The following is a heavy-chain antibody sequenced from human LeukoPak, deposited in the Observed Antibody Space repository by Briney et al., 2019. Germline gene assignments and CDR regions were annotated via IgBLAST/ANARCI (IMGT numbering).Heavy chain of an antibody. V-gene: IGHV3-33*01. J-gene: IGHJ3*02. Sequence: GGALRLSCAASGFTFSSYGMHWVGQAPGKGLEWVAVICYDGSNKYYADSVKGRFTISRDNSKNTLYLQMNSLRADDTAVYYCARDQHDSSGSDIWGQGTMVTVSS. CDR2: ICYDGSNK. D-gene: IGHD3-22*01. CDR1: GFTFSSYG. CDR3: ARDQHDSSGSDI.